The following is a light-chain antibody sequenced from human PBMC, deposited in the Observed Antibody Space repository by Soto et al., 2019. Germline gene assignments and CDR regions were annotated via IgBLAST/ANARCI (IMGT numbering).Light chain of an antibody. Sequence: EIVLTQSPGTLSLSPGERATLSCRASQSVSSSYLAWYQQKPGQAPRLLIYGAFSRATGIPDRFSGSGSGTDFTLTISRLEPEDFAVYYCQQYGSSTLFTFGPGTKVDIK. CDR1: QSVSSSY. J-gene: IGKJ3*01. CDR3: QQYGSSTLFT. CDR2: GAF. V-gene: IGKV3-20*01.